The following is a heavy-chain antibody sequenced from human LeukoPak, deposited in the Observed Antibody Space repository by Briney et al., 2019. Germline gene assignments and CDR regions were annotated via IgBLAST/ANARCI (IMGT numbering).Heavy chain of an antibody. CDR2: IYYSGST. CDR1: GGSISSSRDY. Sequence: SETLSLTCTVSGGSISSSRDYWAWIRQPPGKGLEWIANIYYSGSTYYSPSLKSRVTISVDTSKNQFSLKLSSVTAADTAVYYCARGAEPWASPFDYWGQGTLVTVSS. J-gene: IGHJ4*02. CDR3: ARGAEPWASPFDY. D-gene: IGHD1-14*01. V-gene: IGHV4-39*07.